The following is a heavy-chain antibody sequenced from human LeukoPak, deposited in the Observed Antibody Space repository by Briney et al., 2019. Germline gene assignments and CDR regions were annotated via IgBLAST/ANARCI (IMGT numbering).Heavy chain of an antibody. CDR3: ARGAGYNYPYYFDY. CDR2: LYNAGST. Sequence: PGGSLRLSCVASGFIVSNNYMSWVRQAPGKGLEWVSVLYNAGSTYYADSVKGRFTISRDNSKNTLYLQMNSLRAEDTAVYYCARGAGYNYPYYFDYWGQGTLVTVSS. J-gene: IGHJ4*02. V-gene: IGHV3-53*01. D-gene: IGHD5-24*01. CDR1: GFIVSNNY.